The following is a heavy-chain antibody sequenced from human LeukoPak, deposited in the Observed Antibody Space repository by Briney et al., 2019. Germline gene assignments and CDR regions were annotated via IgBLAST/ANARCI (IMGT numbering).Heavy chain of an antibody. D-gene: IGHD2-21*02. Sequence: SQTLFLTCTVSGGSISSGDYYWSWIRQPPGKGLEWIGYIHYSGSTYYNPSLKSRVTISVDTSKNQFSLKLSSVTAADTAVYYCARVPFVVTAIPYYFDYWGQGTLVTVSS. CDR1: GGSISSGDYY. J-gene: IGHJ4*02. CDR3: ARVPFVVTAIPYYFDY. CDR2: IHYSGST. V-gene: IGHV4-30-4*01.